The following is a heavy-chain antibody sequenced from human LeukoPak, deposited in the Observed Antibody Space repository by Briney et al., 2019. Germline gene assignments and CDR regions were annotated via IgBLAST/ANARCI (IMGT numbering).Heavy chain of an antibody. D-gene: IGHD2/OR15-2a*01. Sequence: PGGSLRLSCAASGFSFSDYAMHWVRQSPGKGPEWVAVISYDGRNEYYVDSVKGRFTISRDNSKNTLYLQMNSLRAEDTAVYYCVSFYETYWGRGTLATVSS. J-gene: IGHJ4*02. V-gene: IGHV3-30*03. CDR2: ISYDGRNE. CDR3: VSFYETY. CDR1: GFSFSDYA.